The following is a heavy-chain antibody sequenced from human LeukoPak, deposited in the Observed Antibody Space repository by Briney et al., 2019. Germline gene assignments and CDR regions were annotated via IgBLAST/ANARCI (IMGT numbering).Heavy chain of an antibody. CDR2: IRYDGSNK. J-gene: IGHJ4*02. Sequence: GGSLRLSCVASGFTFSSYGMHWVRQAPGKGLEWVAFIRYDGSNKYYADSVKGRFTISRDNSKNTLYLQMNSLRAEDTAVYYCAKDGIGSSYFDYWGQGTLVTVSS. D-gene: IGHD1-26*01. V-gene: IGHV3-30*02. CDR1: GFTFSSYG. CDR3: AKDGIGSSYFDY.